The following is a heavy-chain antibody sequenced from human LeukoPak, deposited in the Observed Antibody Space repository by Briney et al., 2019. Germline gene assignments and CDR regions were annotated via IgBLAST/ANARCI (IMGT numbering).Heavy chain of an antibody. D-gene: IGHD2-15*01. Sequence: PSETLSLTCAVYGGSFSGYYWSWIRQPPGKGLEWIGEINHSGSTNYNPSLKSRVTISVDTSKNQFSLKLSSVTAADTAVYYCARSLRRLGYCSGGSCYYYYGMDVWGQGTTVTVSS. V-gene: IGHV4-34*01. J-gene: IGHJ6*02. CDR2: INHSGST. CDR1: GGSFSGYY. CDR3: ARSLRRLGYCSGGSCYYYYGMDV.